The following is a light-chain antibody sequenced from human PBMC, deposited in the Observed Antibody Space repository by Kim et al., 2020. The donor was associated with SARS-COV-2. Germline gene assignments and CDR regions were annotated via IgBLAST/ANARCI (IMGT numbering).Light chain of an antibody. J-gene: IGKJ4*01. CDR2: DAS. V-gene: IGKV3-11*01. CDR3: QQRSNWPPLT. Sequence: SPGERATLSCRARKSVSSYLAWYQQKPGQAPRLLIYDASNRATGIPARFSGSGSGTDFTLTISSLEPEDFAVYYCQQRSNWPPLTFGGGTKVDIK. CDR1: KSVSSY.